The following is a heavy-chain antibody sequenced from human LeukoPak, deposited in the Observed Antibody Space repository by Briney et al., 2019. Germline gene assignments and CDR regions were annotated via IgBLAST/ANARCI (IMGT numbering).Heavy chain of an antibody. CDR2: ISSSSSYI. D-gene: IGHD5-24*01. CDR1: GFTFSSYE. V-gene: IGHV3-21*01. CDR3: ARGMATIDGYYYYMDV. J-gene: IGHJ6*03. Sequence: GGSLRLSCAASGFTFSSYEMNWVRQAPGKGLEWVSSISSSSSYIYYADSVKGRFTISRDNAKNSLYLQMSSLRAEDTAVYYCARGMATIDGYYYYMDVWGKGTTVTVSS.